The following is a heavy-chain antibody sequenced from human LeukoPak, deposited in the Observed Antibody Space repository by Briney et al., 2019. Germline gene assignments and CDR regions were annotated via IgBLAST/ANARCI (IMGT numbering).Heavy chain of an antibody. Sequence: GGSLRLSCAASGFTFSSYAMTWVRQAPGKGLQWVSTISVSGENTYYADSVKGRFTISRDISKSTLYLQMNSLRDEDTAVYYCARDTGYNTFDYWGQGTLVTVSS. V-gene: IGHV3-23*01. CDR3: ARDTGYNTFDY. D-gene: IGHD5-24*01. J-gene: IGHJ4*02. CDR1: GFTFSSYA. CDR2: ISVSGENT.